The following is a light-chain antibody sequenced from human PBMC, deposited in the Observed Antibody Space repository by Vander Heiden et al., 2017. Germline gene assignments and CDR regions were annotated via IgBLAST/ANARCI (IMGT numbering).Light chain of an antibody. J-gene: IGKJ2*01. V-gene: IGKV1-39*01. CDR3: QQCVTTPYT. CDR2: AAS. CDR1: QSISNY. Sequence: DIQRNQSPSSLSASVGDRVTITCRASQSISNYLNWYQQKPGKAPKLLIFAASSLQSGVPSGFSGSGSGTDFTLTISRLQPEDFATYYCQQCVTTPYTFGQGTKLEIK.